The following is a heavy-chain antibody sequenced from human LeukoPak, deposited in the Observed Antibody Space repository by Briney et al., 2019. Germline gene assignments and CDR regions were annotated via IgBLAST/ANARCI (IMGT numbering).Heavy chain of an antibody. CDR2: MSPNSGNT. V-gene: IGHV1-8*03. CDR1: GYTFTRYD. Sequence: WASVKVSCKASGYTFTRYDINWVRQATGQGLEWMGWMSPNSGNTGYAQMFQGRVTITRNTSTSTAYMELSSLRSEDTAVYYCARGIVDFGDGHNWFDPRGQGTLVTVFS. J-gene: IGHJ5*02. D-gene: IGHD4-17*01. CDR3: ARGIVDFGDGHNWFDP.